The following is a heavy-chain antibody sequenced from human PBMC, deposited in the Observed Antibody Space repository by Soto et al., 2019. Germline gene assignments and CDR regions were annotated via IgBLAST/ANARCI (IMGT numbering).Heavy chain of an antibody. CDR3: AREGVRTGDPYDAFDI. CDR1: GFTFSSYS. Sequence: GESLKISCAASGFTFSSYSMNWVRQATGKGLEWVSSISSSSSYIYYADSVKGRFTISRDNAKNSLYLQMNSLRDEDTAGYYCAREGVRTGDPYDAFDIWGQGTMVTVSS. D-gene: IGHD7-27*01. CDR2: ISSSSSYI. J-gene: IGHJ3*02. V-gene: IGHV3-21*01.